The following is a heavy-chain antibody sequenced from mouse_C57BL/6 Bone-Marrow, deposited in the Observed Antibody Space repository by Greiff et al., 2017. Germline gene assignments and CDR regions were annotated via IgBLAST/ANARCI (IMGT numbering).Heavy chain of an antibody. D-gene: IGHD3-3*01. CDR2: ISGGGGNT. Sequence: EVKLMESGGGLVKPGGSLKLSCAASGFTFSSYTMSWVRQTPEKRLEWVATISGGGGNTYYPDSVKGRFTISRDNAKNTLYLQMSSLRSEDTALYYCARRDFLFAYWGQGTLVTVSA. J-gene: IGHJ3*01. V-gene: IGHV5-9*01. CDR3: ARRDFLFAY. CDR1: GFTFSSYT.